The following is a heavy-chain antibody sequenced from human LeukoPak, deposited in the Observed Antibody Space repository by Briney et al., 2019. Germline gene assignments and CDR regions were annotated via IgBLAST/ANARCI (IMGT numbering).Heavy chain of an antibody. CDR2: ISYDGSSE. Sequence: AGGSLRLSCAASGFTFSNYGMHWVRQAPGKGLEWVAVISYDGSSEYYADSVKGRFTISRDNSKTTLYLQMNSLRAEDTAVYYCAEQFDSTWYHFDSWGQGTLVTVSS. V-gene: IGHV3-30*18. CDR1: GFTFSNYG. CDR3: AEQFDSTWYHFDS. D-gene: IGHD6-13*01. J-gene: IGHJ4*02.